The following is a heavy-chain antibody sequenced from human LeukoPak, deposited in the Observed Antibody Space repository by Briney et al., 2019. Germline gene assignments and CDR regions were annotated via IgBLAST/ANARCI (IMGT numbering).Heavy chain of an antibody. V-gene: IGHV3-23*01. CDR3: AKDFGLGYCSSTSCPMAGSFDY. D-gene: IGHD2-2*01. CDR2: IGASVGST. Sequence: PGGSLRLSCAVSGFTFSSYAMSWVRPAPGKGLEWVSTIGASVGSTYYADSVKGRFTIARDKSENALYLQMSSLRAEDTAVYCCAKDFGLGYCSSTSCPMAGSFDYWGQGTLVTVSS. CDR1: GFTFSSYA. J-gene: IGHJ4*02.